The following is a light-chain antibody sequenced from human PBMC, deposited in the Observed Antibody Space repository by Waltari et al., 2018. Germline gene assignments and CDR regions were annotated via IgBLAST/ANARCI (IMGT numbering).Light chain of an antibody. CDR1: SSDVGGYNY. CDR2: EVN. CDR3: CSYAATYTVL. Sequence: QSALTQPRSVSGSPGQSVPIPCPGTSSDVGGYNYVSWYQQHPGKAPKLMIYEVNKRPSGVPDRLSGSKSGNTASLTISGLLAEDEADYYCCSYAATYTVLFGGGTKLTVL. J-gene: IGLJ2*01. V-gene: IGLV2-11*01.